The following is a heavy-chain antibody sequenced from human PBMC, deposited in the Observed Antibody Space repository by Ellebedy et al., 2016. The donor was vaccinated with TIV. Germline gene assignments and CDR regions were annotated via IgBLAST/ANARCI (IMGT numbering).Heavy chain of an antibody. CDR2: IYYTGRT. J-gene: IGHJ6*02. Sequence: MPSETLSLTCTVSGGAISSGGYYWGWIRQPPGKGLEWIGSIYYTGRTYYNPSLKRRVTISVDTSKNQFSLNLTSVTAADTAVFFCARHRRKSGDYYYGMDVWGQGTTVTVSS. D-gene: IGHD1-26*01. CDR1: GGAISSGGYY. V-gene: IGHV4-39*01. CDR3: ARHRRKSGDYYYGMDV.